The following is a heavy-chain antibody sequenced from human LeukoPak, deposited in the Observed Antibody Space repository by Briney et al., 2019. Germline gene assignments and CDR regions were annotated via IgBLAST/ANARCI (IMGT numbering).Heavy chain of an antibody. J-gene: IGHJ3*02. CDR2: LYTGGST. Sequence: SETLSLTCTVSGGSISSYYWSWIRQPPGKGLEWIGRLYTGGSTNYNPSLKSRVTMSVDTSKNQFSLKLTSVTAADTAVYYCAAVGSAYDFWSTLHFDIWGQGTMVTVSS. D-gene: IGHD3-3*01. V-gene: IGHV4-4*07. CDR1: GGSISSYY. CDR3: AAVGSAYDFWSTLHFDI.